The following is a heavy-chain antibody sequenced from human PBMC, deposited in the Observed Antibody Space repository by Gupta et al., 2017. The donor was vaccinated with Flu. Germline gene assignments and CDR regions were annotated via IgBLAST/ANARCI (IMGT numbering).Heavy chain of an antibody. V-gene: IGHV4-61*01. CDR1: GGSVSRDHSF. CDR3: ARWSYDSNSFSRCMDV. D-gene: IGHD3-22*01. CDR2: IYYSGST. Sequence: QVQLQESGPGLVKPSETLSLTCTVSGGSVSRDHSFWSWFRQPPGTGLAWIGYIYYSGSTNYNPSLKSRDTISIDTSKNQFSLRLGSVTAADTAVYYCARWSYDSNSFSRCMDVWGQGTTVTVSS. J-gene: IGHJ6*02.